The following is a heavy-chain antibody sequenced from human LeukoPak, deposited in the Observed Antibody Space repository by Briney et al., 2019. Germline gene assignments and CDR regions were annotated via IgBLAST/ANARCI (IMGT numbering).Heavy chain of an antibody. CDR3: AKFGGYGFDY. CDR2: ISKSGGSS. Sequence: PGGSLRLSCAASGFTFSSYAMSWVRQAPGKGLERVSGISKSGGSSYYADSVKGRFTISRDNSKKTLYLQMNSLRAGDTAVYYCAKFGGYGFDYWGHGTLVTVSS. J-gene: IGHJ4*01. CDR1: GFTFSSYA. V-gene: IGHV3-23*01. D-gene: IGHD5-12*01.